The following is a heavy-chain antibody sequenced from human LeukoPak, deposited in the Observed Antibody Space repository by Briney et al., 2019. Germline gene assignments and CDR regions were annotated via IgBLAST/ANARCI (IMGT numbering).Heavy chain of an antibody. J-gene: IGHJ4*02. D-gene: IGHD6-13*01. CDR3: ARAAYSSSPDY. Sequence: GGSLRLSCAASGFTFNTYWMHWVRQAPGKGLVWVSRIRSDGSSTSYADSVRGRFTISRDNAKNTLYLQMNSLRDEDTAVYYCARAAYSSSPDYWGQGTLVTVSS. CDR1: GFTFNTYW. CDR2: IRSDGSST. V-gene: IGHV3-74*01.